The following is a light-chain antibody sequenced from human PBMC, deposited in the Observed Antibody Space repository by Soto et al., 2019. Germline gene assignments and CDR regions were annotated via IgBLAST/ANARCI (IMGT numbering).Light chain of an antibody. CDR1: QGISSY. Sequence: DIKMTQSPSTLSASVGDRVTITCRASQGISSYLAWYQQKPGKAPKLLIYAASTLQSGVPSRFSGSGSGTDFTLTISSLQPEDFATYYCQHLNSYPPAFGQGTRLEVK. CDR3: QHLNSYPPA. V-gene: IGKV1-9*01. J-gene: IGKJ5*01. CDR2: AAS.